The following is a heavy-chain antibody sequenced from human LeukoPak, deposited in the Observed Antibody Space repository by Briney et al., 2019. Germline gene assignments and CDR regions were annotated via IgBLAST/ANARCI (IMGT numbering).Heavy chain of an antibody. J-gene: IGHJ5*02. CDR2: IYYSGST. CDR1: GGSISSGDYY. Sequence: SETLSLTCTVSGGSISSGDYYWSWIRQPPGKGLEWIGYIYYSGSTYYNPSLKSRVTISVDTSKNQFSPKLSSVTAADTAVYYCARAIFGVVIGFDPWGQGTLVTVSS. CDR3: ARAIFGVVIGFDP. D-gene: IGHD3-3*01. V-gene: IGHV4-30-4*08.